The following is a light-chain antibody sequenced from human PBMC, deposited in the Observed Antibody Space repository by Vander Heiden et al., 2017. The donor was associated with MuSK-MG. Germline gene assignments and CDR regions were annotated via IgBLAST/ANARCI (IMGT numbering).Light chain of an antibody. Sequence: QSALTQPRSVSGSPGQSVTISCTGSSNDVGDYDFVSWYQQSPGKAPKLIIYNVIERPSGVPDRFSGSKSGNTASLIISGLQTEDEAEYYCCSYAGRYTMIFGGGTNLTVL. CDR1: SNDVGDYDF. J-gene: IGLJ2*01. V-gene: IGLV2-11*01. CDR2: NVI. CDR3: CSYAGRYTMI.